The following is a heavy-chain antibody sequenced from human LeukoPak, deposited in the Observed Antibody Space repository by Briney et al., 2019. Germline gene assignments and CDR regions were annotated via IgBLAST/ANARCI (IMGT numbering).Heavy chain of an antibody. CDR1: GFTFSSYW. J-gene: IGHJ5*02. CDR2: INSDGSST. CDR3: ARVPTYYDILTGYLYNWFDP. D-gene: IGHD3-9*01. V-gene: IGHV3-74*01. Sequence: PGGSLRLSCAASGFTFSSYWMHWVRQAPGKVLVWVSRINSDGSSTSYADSVKGRFTISRDNAKNTLYLQMNSLRAEDTAVYYCARVPTYYDILTGYLYNWFDPWGQGTLVTVSS.